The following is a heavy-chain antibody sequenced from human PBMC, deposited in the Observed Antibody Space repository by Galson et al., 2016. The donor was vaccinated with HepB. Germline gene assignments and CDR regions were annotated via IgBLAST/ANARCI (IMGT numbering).Heavy chain of an antibody. V-gene: IGHV2-70*01. J-gene: IGHJ6*02. CDR3: ARIRYTNTCYSYCYGMDV. D-gene: IGHD6-13*01. Sequence: PALVKPTQTLTLTCTFSGFSLSTSGMRVIWIRQPPGKALEWLSLIDGGGDKYYSISLKTRLTISKDTSKNQVVLTMTNMDPVDTGTYYCARIRYTNTCYSYCYGMDVWGQGTAVTVSS. CDR2: IDGGGDK. CDR1: GFSLSTSGMR.